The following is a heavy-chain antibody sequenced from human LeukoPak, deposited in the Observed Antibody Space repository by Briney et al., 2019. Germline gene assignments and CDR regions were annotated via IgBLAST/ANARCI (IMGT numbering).Heavy chain of an antibody. V-gene: IGHV4-34*01. J-gene: IGHJ6*03. CDR2: INHSGGT. D-gene: IGHD1-26*01. CDR3: ARHCSGSYPGLLYYYYMDV. CDR1: GGSFSGYY. Sequence: SETLSLTCAVYGGSFSGYYWSWIRQPPWKGLEWIREINHSGGTNYNPSLKSRFTISVDTSKNQFSLKLSSVTAADTAVYYCARHCSGSYPGLLYYYYMDVWGKGTTVTVSS.